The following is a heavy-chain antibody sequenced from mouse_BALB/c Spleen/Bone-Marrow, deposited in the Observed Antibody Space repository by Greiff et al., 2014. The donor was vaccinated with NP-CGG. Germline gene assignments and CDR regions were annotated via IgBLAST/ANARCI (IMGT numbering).Heavy chain of an antibody. J-gene: IGHJ2*01. CDR3: AKGSTMITTLDY. CDR2: INPSSGYT. V-gene: IGHV1-4*01. D-gene: IGHD2-4*01. Sequence: QVQLQQSGAELARPGASVKMSCKASGYTFTSYTMHWVEQRPGQGLEWIGYINPSSGYTNYNQKFKDKATLTADKSSSTAYMQLSSLTSEDSAVYYCAKGSTMITTLDYWGQGTTLTVSS. CDR1: GYTFTSYT.